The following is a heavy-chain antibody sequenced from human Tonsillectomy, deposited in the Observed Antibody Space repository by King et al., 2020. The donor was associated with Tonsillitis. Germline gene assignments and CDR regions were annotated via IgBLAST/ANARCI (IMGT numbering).Heavy chain of an antibody. J-gene: IGHJ2*01. CDR1: GGSISSSSYY. CDR2: IYYSGST. D-gene: IGHD3-3*01. Sequence: LQLQESGPGLVKPSETLSLTCTVSGGSISSSSYYWGWIRQPPGKGLEWIGSIYYSGSTYYNPSLKSRVPISVDTSKNQFSLKLSSVTAADTAVYYCARLQRITIFGVVTGDWYFDLWGRGTLVTVSS. CDR3: ARLQRITIFGVVTGDWYFDL. V-gene: IGHV4-39*01.